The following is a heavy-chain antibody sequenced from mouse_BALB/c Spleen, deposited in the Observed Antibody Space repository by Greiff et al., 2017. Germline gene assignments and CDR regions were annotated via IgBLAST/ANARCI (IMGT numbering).Heavy chain of an antibody. CDR3: VRHVSWYYAMDY. J-gene: IGHJ4*01. Sequence: DVKLVESGGGLVQPKGSLKLSCAASGFTFNTYAMNWVRQAPGKGLEWVARIRSKSNNYATYYADSVKDRFTISRDDSQSMLYLQMNNLKTEDTAMYYCVRHVSWYYAMDYWGQGTSVTVSS. V-gene: IGHV10-1*02. CDR1: GFTFNTYA. CDR2: IRSKSNNYAT.